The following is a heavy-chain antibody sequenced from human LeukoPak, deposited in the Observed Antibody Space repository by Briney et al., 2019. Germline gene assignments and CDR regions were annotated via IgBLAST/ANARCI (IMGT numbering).Heavy chain of an antibody. Sequence: SETLSLTCTVSGGSISSYYWSWIRQPPGKGLEWIGYIYYSGSTNYNPSLKSRVTISVDTSKNQFSLKLSSVTAADTAVYYCVSGWESGWIDYWGQGTLVTVSS. V-gene: IGHV4-59*01. D-gene: IGHD1-26*01. CDR3: VSGWESGWIDY. CDR2: IYYSGST. CDR1: GGSISSYY. J-gene: IGHJ4*02.